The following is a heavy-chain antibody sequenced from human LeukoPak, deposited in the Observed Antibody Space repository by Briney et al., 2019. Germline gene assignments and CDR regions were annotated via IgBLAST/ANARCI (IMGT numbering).Heavy chain of an antibody. CDR1: GITFDDYA. J-gene: IGHJ3*02. Sequence: GGSLRLSCAASGITFDDYAMHWVRQAPGKGLEWVSGISWNSGSIGYADSVKGRFTISRDNAKNSLYLQMNSLRAEDTALYYCAKDRAPSGSLPGPVAFDICGQGTMVTVSS. CDR3: AKDRAPSGSLPGPVAFDI. D-gene: IGHD1-26*01. V-gene: IGHV3-9*01. CDR2: ISWNSGSI.